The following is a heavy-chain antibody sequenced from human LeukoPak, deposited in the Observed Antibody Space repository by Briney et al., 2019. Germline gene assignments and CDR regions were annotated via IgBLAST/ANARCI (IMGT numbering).Heavy chain of an antibody. CDR2: ISSGGSDI. V-gene: IGHV3-48*01. CDR1: GFVFSDYG. J-gene: IGHJ4*02. Sequence: GGSLRLSCAASGFVFSDYGFNWVRQAQGKGLEWISYISSGGSDIFYADSVKGRFTISRDNAKSSVFLQMSSLRGEDTAVYYCASGYDFSSGSKRGFDNWGQGALVTVSS. D-gene: IGHD3-3*01. CDR3: ASGYDFSSGSKRGFDN.